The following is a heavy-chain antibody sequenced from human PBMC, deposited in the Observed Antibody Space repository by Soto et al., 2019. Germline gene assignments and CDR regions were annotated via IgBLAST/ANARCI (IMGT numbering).Heavy chain of an antibody. J-gene: IGHJ3*01. Sequence: QVQLVQSGAEVKKPGASVKVSCKTSGYTFTGYGINWVRQAPGHGLEWMGWISVFNGNTKYGQNIKDRVIMTTDTSTSTDYMELRSLRSDDTAVYFCGREGSGGIIDSWGQGTMLIVSS. D-gene: IGHD2-15*01. CDR1: GYTFTGYG. CDR3: GREGSGGIIDS. V-gene: IGHV1-18*01. CDR2: ISVFNGNT.